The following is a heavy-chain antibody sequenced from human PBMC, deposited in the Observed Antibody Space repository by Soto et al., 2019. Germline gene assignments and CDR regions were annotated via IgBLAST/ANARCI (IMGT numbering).Heavy chain of an antibody. J-gene: IGHJ4*02. CDR2: IYYSGST. CDR1: GGSITSSSYY. D-gene: IGHD3-22*01. Sequence: SETLSLTCTVSGGSITSSSYYWGWIRQPPGKGLEWIGSIYYSGSTYYNPSLKSRVTMSVDTSKNQFSLKLTSVTAADTAVYYCANSYYYDSGGFHYWGQGTLVTSPQ. CDR3: ANSYYYDSGGFHY. V-gene: IGHV4-39*07.